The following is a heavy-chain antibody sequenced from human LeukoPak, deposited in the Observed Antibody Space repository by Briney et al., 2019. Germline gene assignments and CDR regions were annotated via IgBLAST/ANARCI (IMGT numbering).Heavy chain of an antibody. V-gene: IGHV3-7*01. J-gene: IGHJ5*02. D-gene: IGHD1/OR15-1a*01. CDR3: ARVRVGRWEQRPGWFDP. CDR2: IKQDGSEK. Sequence: PGGSLRLSCAASGFTFSSYWMSWVRQAPGKGLEWAANIKQDGSEKYYVDSVKGRFTISRDNAKNSLYLQMNSLRAEDTAVYYCARVRVGRWEQRPGWFDPWGQGTLVTVSS. CDR1: GFTFSSYW.